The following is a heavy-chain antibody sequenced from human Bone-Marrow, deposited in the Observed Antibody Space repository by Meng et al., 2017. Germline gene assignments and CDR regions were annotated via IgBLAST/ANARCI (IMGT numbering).Heavy chain of an antibody. D-gene: IGHD4-11*01. J-gene: IGHJ4*02. V-gene: IGHV4-34*01. CDR1: GGSFSDYY. CDR3: ARGPTTMAHDFDY. CDR2: INHSGST. Sequence: GSLRLSCVVSGGSFSDYYWSWIRQPPGKGLEWIGEINHSGSTNYNPSVESRAAISVDTSQNNLSLKLSSVTAADSAVYYCARGPTTMAHDFDYWGQGTLVTVSS.